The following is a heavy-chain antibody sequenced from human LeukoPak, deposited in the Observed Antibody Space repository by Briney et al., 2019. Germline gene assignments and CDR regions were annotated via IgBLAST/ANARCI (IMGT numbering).Heavy chain of an antibody. D-gene: IGHD1-26*01. V-gene: IGHV3-23*01. Sequence: GGSLRLSCAASGFTFSSYAMSWVRQAPGKGLEWVSAISVSGGSTYYADSVKGRFTISRDNSKNTLYLQMSSLRAEDTALYYCAKVRSGSYYDYFDYWGQGTLVTVSS. CDR1: GFTFSSYA. CDR2: ISVSGGST. CDR3: AKVRSGSYYDYFDY. J-gene: IGHJ4*02.